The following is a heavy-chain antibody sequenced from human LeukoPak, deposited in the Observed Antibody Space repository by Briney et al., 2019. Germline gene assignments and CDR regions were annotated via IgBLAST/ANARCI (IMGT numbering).Heavy chain of an antibody. D-gene: IGHD4-11*01. Sequence: ASAKVSCKASGYTFTNYDINWVRQATGQGLEWMGWMNPNSGNTGYAEKFQGRVTITRDTSITTAYMELTSLRSEDSAVYYCARGPAYSIYGASYYYYMDVWGKGTTVTVSS. J-gene: IGHJ6*03. CDR3: ARGPAYSIYGASYYYYMDV. CDR1: GYTFTNYD. CDR2: MNPNSGNT. V-gene: IGHV1-8*03.